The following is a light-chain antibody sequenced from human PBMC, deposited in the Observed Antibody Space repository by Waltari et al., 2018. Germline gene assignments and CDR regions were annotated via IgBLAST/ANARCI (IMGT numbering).Light chain of an antibody. CDR2: EVS. CDR3: CSYAGANTYV. Sequence: QSALTQPASVSGSPGQSITVSCTGTSSDVGSYHLVSWYQHHPPKAPKLMMYEVSKRPSGVSNRFSGSKSGDTASLTISGLQPEDEADYYCCSYAGANTYVFGSGTKVTVL. CDR1: SSDVGSYHL. V-gene: IGLV2-23*02. J-gene: IGLJ1*01.